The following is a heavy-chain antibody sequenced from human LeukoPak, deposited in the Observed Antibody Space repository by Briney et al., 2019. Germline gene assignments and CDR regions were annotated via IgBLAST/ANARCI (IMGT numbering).Heavy chain of an antibody. CDR1: GFTVSSNF. D-gene: IGHD1-26*01. Sequence: GGSLRLSCAVSGFTVSSNFMSWVRQAPGKGPEWVSVIYTSGIAYYADSVRGRFSISRDNSKSTLYLQMDSLTVEDTAVYYCAREDAGGTYSFDYWGQGILVTVSS. CDR2: IYTSGIA. J-gene: IGHJ4*02. CDR3: AREDAGGTYSFDY. V-gene: IGHV3-66*01.